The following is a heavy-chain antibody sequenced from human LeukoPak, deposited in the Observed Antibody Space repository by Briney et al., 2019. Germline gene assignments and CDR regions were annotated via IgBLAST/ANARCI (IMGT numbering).Heavy chain of an antibody. CDR3: TSPHGGGDY. CDR2: IRSKANSYAT. Sequence: GGSLRLSCAASGFTFSGSAMHWFRQASGKGLEWVGRIRSKANSYATAYAPSVKGRFTISRDDSKNTANLQMNTLKTEDTAVYYCTSPHGGGDYWGQGTLVTVSS. V-gene: IGHV3-73*01. D-gene: IGHD3-10*01. CDR1: GFTFSGSA. J-gene: IGHJ4*02.